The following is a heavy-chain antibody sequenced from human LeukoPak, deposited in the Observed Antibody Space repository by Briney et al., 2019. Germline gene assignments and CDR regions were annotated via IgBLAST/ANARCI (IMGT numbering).Heavy chain of an antibody. V-gene: IGHV3-23*01. Sequence: GGSLRLSCAASGFTFSSQAMSWVRQAPGKGLEWVSAISGSGGSTYYADSVKGRFTISRDNSKNMLYLQMNSLRAEDTAVYYCASDCSSTSCYQRGGYSDYWGQGTLVTVSS. CDR1: GFTFSSQA. D-gene: IGHD2-2*01. J-gene: IGHJ4*02. CDR2: ISGSGGST. CDR3: ASDCSSTSCYQRGGYSDY.